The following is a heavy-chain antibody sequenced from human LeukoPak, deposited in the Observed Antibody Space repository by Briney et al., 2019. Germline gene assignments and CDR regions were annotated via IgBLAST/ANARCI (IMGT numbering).Heavy chain of an antibody. CDR3: ARGITMVRGVLNYYYYYGMDV. CDR2: IYSGGST. D-gene: IGHD3-10*01. Sequence: GGSLRLSCAASGFTFSSYSMSWVRQAPGKGLEWVSVIYSGGSTYYADSVKGRFTISRDNSKNTLYLQMNSLRAEDTAVYYCARGITMVRGVLNYYYYYGMDVWGQGTTVTVSS. J-gene: IGHJ6*02. CDR1: GFTFSSYS. V-gene: IGHV3-53*01.